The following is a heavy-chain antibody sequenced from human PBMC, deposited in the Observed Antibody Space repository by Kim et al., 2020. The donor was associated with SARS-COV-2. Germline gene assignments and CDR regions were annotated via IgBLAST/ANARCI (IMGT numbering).Heavy chain of an antibody. V-gene: IGHV1-69*13. D-gene: IGHD2-15*01. J-gene: IGHJ6*02. CDR2: IIPIFGTA. CDR1: GGTFSSYA. CDR3: ATSGDIVVVVAANYYYYGMDV. Sequence: SVKVSCKASGGTFSSYAISWVRQAPGQGLEWMGGIIPIFGTANYAQKFQGRVTITADESTSTAYMELSSLRSEDTAVYYCATSGDIVVVVAANYYYYGMDVWGQGTTVTVSS.